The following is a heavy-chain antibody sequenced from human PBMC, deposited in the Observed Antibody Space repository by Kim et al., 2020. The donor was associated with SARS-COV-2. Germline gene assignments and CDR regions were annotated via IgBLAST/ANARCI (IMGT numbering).Heavy chain of an antibody. Sequence: GGSLRLSCAASGFTFSSYWMHWVRQAPGKGLVWVSRINTDGSTTSYADSVKGRFTISRDNAKNTLYLQMNSLRVEDTAVYYCARGYSGNYRIDYWGQGTLVTVSS. J-gene: IGHJ4*02. CDR3: ARGYSGNYRIDY. D-gene: IGHD1-26*01. CDR1: GFTFSSYW. V-gene: IGHV3-74*01. CDR2: INTDGSTT.